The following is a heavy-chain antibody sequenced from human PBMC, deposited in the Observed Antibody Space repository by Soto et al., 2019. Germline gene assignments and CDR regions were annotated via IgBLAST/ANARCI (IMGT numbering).Heavy chain of an antibody. J-gene: IGHJ5*02. D-gene: IGHD2-15*01. CDR1: GYTFTGYY. Sequence: GASVKVSCKASGYTFTGYYMHWVRQAPGQGLEWMGWINPNSGGTNYAQKFQGWVTMTRDTSISTAYMELSRLRSDDTAVYYCARGVGCSGGSCYLFNWFDPWGQGTLVTVSS. V-gene: IGHV1-2*04. CDR3: ARGVGCSGGSCYLFNWFDP. CDR2: INPNSGGT.